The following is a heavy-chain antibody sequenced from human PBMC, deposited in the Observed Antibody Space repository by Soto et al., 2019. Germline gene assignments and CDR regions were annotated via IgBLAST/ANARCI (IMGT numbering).Heavy chain of an antibody. CDR2: IYWDDDK. J-gene: IGHJ2*01. Sequence: QITLKESGPTLVKPTQTLTLTCTFSGFSLSTSGVGVDWIRQPQGKALEWLALIYWDDDKRYSPSLKSRLTVTKDTSKNQVVLTMTNMDPVDTATYYCAHTSDDSSAHYYWYFDRWGRGTLVTVSS. D-gene: IGHD3-22*01. CDR3: AHTSDDSSAHYYWYFDR. V-gene: IGHV2-5*02. CDR1: GFSLSTSGVG.